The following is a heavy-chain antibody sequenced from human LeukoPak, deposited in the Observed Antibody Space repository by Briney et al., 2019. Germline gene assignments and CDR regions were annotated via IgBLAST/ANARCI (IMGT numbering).Heavy chain of an antibody. V-gene: IGHV3-48*04. CDR1: GFTFNIYS. J-gene: IGHJ4*02. D-gene: IGHD3-16*01. Sequence: GGSLRLSCAASGFTFNIYSMNWVRQAPGKGLEWVSYISSSSSGIYYADSVQGRFTISRDNAKNSLYLQMNSLRAEDTAVYYCARPWGWGEYYFDYWGQGTLVTVSS. CDR2: ISSSSSGI. CDR3: ARPWGWGEYYFDY.